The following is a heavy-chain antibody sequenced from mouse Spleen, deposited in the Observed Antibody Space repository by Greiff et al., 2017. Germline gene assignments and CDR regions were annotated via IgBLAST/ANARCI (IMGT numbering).Heavy chain of an antibody. CDR3: ARHYHGSKDY. Sequence: VQLQQPGTELVKPGASVKLSCKASGYTLTSYGLTWVRQRPGKGLEWMGSINPSNGGTNFNKKFKSKATLTVDKSSSTAYMQLSSLTSEDSAVYYCARHYHGSKDYWGQGTTLTVSS. CDR2: INPSNGGT. V-gene: IGHV1-53*01. D-gene: IGHD1-1*01. CDR1: GYTLTSYG. J-gene: IGHJ2*01.